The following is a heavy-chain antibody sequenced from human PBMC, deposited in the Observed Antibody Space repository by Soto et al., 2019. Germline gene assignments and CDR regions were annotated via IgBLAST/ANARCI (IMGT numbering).Heavy chain of an antibody. CDR3: AKGLSGSGAYQWFDP. Sequence: EVQLLDSGGGLVQPGGSLRPSCVASAFTFSRFAMSWVRQTPGKGLERVSAISGSGDKTFYADSVKGRFTISRDNSKNTLYLQMNSLRVEDTAVYYCAKGLSGSGAYQWFDPWGQGTLVTVSS. V-gene: IGHV3-23*01. J-gene: IGHJ5*02. CDR2: ISGSGDKT. D-gene: IGHD3-10*01. CDR1: AFTFSRFA.